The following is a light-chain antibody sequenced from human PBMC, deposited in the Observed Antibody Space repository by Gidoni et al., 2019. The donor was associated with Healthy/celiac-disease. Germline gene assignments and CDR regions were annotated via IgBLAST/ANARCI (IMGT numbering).Light chain of an antibody. CDR3: QQYNNWPLWT. CDR1: QSVSSN. J-gene: IGKJ1*01. Sequence: EIVMTQSPATLSVSPGERATLSCRASQSVSSNLAWYQQKPGQAPRLLIYRASTRATGIPARLSGSGSGTEFTLTISSLQSEDFAVYYCQQYNNWPLWTFGQGTKVEIK. CDR2: RAS. V-gene: IGKV3-15*01.